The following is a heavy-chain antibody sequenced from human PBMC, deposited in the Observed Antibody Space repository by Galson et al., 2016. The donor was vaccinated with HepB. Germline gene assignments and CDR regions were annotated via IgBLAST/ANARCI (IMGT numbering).Heavy chain of an antibody. J-gene: IGHJ6*02. CDR1: GGTFSSHA. V-gene: IGHV1-69*13. CDR3: ARGYCSGWSCYFKGLDV. Sequence: SVKVSCKVSGGTFSSHAISWVRQAPGQGLEWMGGINPIFGTIKYAQKFQGRVTITADESMSTANMELSSLTSEDTAVYYCARGYCSGWSCYFKGLDVWGQGTTVTVS. D-gene: IGHD2-15*01. CDR2: INPIFGTI.